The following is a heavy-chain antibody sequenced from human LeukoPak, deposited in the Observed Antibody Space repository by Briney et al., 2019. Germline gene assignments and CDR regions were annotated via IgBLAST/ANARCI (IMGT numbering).Heavy chain of an antibody. Sequence: PGGSLRLSCAASGFTFSSYWMSWVRQAPGKGLEWVANIKQDGSEKYYVDSVKGRFTISRDNAKNSLYLQMNSLRAEDTAVYYCARVAYAIFHYFEYWGQGTLVTVSS. CDR2: IKQDGSEK. V-gene: IGHV3-7*01. J-gene: IGHJ4*02. CDR1: GFTFSSYW. D-gene: IGHD2-8*01. CDR3: ARVAYAIFHYFEY.